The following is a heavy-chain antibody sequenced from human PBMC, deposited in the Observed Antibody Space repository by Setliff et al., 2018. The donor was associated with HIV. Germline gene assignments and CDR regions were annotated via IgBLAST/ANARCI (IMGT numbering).Heavy chain of an antibody. D-gene: IGHD2-21*02. J-gene: IGHJ3*01. CDR2: IGKSGDYS. CDR1: GFTFSDHY. V-gene: IGHV3-11*05. Sequence: GGSLRLSCAASGFTFSDHYMNWVRQAPGKGLEWVSYIGKSGDYSNYADSVRGRFTISRDNAKNSLYLQMSSLRAEDTAVYYCAGEVTSFEAFDLWGQGTMVTVSS. CDR3: AGEVTSFEAFDL.